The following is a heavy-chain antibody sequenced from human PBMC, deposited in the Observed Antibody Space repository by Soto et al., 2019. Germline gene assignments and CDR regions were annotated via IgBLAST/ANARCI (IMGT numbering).Heavy chain of an antibody. CDR2: ISYDGSNK. D-gene: IGHD2-15*01. CDR1: GFTFSSYG. CDR3: AKLRGGYGGSWQH. V-gene: IGHV3-30*18. Sequence: QVQLVESGGGVVQPGRSLRLSCAASGFTFSSYGMHWVRLAPGKGLEWVAVISYDGSNKYYADSVKGRFTISRDNSKNTLYLQMNSLRAEDTAVYYCAKLRGGYGGSWQHWGQGTLVTVSS. J-gene: IGHJ1*01.